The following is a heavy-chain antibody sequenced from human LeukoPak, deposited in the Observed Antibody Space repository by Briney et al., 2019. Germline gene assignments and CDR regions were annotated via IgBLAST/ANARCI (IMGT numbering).Heavy chain of an antibody. CDR3: AKESRLGGASGSHHFDY. CDR1: GAPVNFYY. J-gene: IGHJ4*02. D-gene: IGHD3-10*01. CDR2: IYTRGNT. Sequence: SETLSLTCTVSGAPVNFYYLSWIRHSAEKGLEWIGPIYTRGNTNYNPSLKSRVTLSVDTSRNQFSLMLSSVTAADTAVYYCAKESRLGGASGSHHFDYWGQGVLVTVSS. V-gene: IGHV4-4*07.